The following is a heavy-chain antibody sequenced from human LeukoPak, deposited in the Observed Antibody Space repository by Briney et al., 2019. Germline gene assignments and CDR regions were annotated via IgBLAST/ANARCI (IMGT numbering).Heavy chain of an antibody. CDR1: GFTFSSYA. D-gene: IGHD6-13*01. J-gene: IGHJ4*02. CDR2: ISGSGGST. CDR3: AKPPRPLYSSSWQAHY. V-gene: IGHV3-23*01. Sequence: PGGSLRLPCAASGFTFSSYAMSWVRQAPGKGLEWVSAISGSGGSTYYADSVKGRFTISRDNSKNTLYLQMNSLRAEDTAVYYCAKPPRPLYSSSWQAHYWGQGTLVTVSS.